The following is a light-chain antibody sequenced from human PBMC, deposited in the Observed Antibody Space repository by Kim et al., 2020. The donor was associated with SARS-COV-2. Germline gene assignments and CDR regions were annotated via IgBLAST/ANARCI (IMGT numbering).Light chain of an antibody. Sequence: SYELTQPPSVSVSPGQTASITCSGDKLGDKYACWYQQKPGQSPVLVIYEDSKRPSGIPERFSGSNSGNTATLTLSGTQAMDEADYHCQAWDSSTWVFGGG. J-gene: IGLJ3*02. CDR1: KLGDKY. CDR3: QAWDSSTWV. V-gene: IGLV3-1*01. CDR2: EDS.